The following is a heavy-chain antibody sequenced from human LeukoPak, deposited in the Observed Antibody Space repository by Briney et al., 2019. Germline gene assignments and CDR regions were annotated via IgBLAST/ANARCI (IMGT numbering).Heavy chain of an antibody. V-gene: IGHV3-11*01. CDR3: ARDSPVATW. J-gene: IGHJ4*02. CDR1: GFSFSDYY. Sequence: PGGSLRLSCVAFGFSFSDYYMSWIRQAPGKGLEWVSYVGSTIYYAASVKGRFTISRDNSKNTLYLQMDSLRADDTAKYYCARDSPVATWWGQGTLVTVSS. CDR2: VGSTI. D-gene: IGHD1-26*01.